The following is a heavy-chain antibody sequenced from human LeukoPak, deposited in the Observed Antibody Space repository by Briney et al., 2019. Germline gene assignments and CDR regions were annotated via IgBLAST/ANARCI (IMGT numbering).Heavy chain of an antibody. V-gene: IGHV3-53*01. D-gene: IGHD4-23*01. CDR1: GFTVSSNY. CDR2: IYSGGST. J-gene: IGHJ4*02. Sequence: GGSLRLSCAASGFTVSSNYMSWVRQAPGKGLEWVSVIYSGGSTYYADSVKGRFTISRDNSKNTLYLQMNSLRAEDTAVYYCARGEPYGGNSFDYWGQGTLVTVSP. CDR3: ARGEPYGGNSFDY.